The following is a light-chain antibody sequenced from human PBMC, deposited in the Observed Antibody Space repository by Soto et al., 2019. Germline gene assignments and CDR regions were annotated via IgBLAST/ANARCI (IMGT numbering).Light chain of an antibody. J-gene: IGKJ2*01. V-gene: IGKV3-15*01. CDR2: GAS. CDR1: QSVRSN. CDR3: QQYNNWPYT. Sequence: EVVMTQSPATLSVSPGERATLSCRASQSVRSNLAWYQQKPGQAPRLLIYGASTRATGIPARFSGSGSGTNFTLTISSLPSEDFAVYHCQQYNNWPYTFGQGTKLEIK.